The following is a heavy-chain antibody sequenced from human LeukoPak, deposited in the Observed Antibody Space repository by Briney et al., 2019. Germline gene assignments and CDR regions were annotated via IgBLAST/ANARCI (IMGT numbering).Heavy chain of an antibody. CDR2: ISYDGSNK. CDR3: ARAEMVRGVLDY. J-gene: IGHJ4*02. Sequence: GGSLRLSCAASGFTFSSYAMHWVRQAPGKGLEWVAVISYDGSNKYYADSVKGRFTISRDNSKNTLYLQMNSLRAEDTAVYYCARAEMVRGVLDYWGQGTLVTVSS. CDR1: GFTFSSYA. D-gene: IGHD3-10*01. V-gene: IGHV3-30-3*01.